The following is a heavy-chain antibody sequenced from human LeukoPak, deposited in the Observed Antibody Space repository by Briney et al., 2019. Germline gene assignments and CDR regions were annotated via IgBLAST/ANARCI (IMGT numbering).Heavy chain of an antibody. Sequence: PGGSLRLSCAASGFTFSSYAMSWVRQAPGKGLEWVANIKQDGSEKYYVDSVKGRFTISRDNAKNSLYLQMNSLRAEDTAVYYCARGSRFLEWLSHYYMDVWGKGTTVTVSS. D-gene: IGHD3-3*01. CDR3: ARGSRFLEWLSHYYMDV. J-gene: IGHJ6*03. V-gene: IGHV3-7*01. CDR2: IKQDGSEK. CDR1: GFTFSSYA.